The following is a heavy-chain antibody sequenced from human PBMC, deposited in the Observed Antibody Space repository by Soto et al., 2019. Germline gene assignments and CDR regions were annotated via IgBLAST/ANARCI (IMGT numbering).Heavy chain of an antibody. CDR1: GGYISGSSYY. D-gene: IGHD5-18*01. V-gene: IGHV4-39*01. CDR3: ARREVSYVAFDI. CDR2: IYYSGST. Sequence: SETMCVTCSVAGGYISGSSYYWGWISQPPGKGLEWIGSIYYSGSTYYNPSLKSRVTISVDTSKNQFSLKLSSVTAADTAVYYCARREVSYVAFDIWGQGTTVTVSS. J-gene: IGHJ3*02.